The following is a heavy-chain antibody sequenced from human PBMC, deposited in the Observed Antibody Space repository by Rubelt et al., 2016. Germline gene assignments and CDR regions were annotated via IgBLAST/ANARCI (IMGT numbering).Heavy chain of an antibody. Sequence: QLQLQESAPGLVKPSETLSLTCSVSIGHVNSGSYFWSWIRRPPGQGLELIGHVYYSGSATYNPSLKSRLTISGDTSKNQFSLKRTSVTASDTAGYYCARGPATAYGNLDYWGQGTLVTVSS. CDR1: IGHVNSGSYF. CDR2: VYYSGSA. CDR3: ARGPATAYGNLDY. D-gene: IGHD6-13*01. V-gene: IGHV4-61*01. J-gene: IGHJ4*02.